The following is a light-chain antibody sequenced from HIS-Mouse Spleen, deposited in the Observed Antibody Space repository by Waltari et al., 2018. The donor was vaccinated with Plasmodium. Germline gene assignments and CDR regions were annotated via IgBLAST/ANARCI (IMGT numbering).Light chain of an antibody. V-gene: IGLV3-25*03. CDR1: ALPKQY. CDR2: KDS. J-gene: IGLJ2*01. Sequence: SYELTQPPSVSVSPGQTARITCSGDALPKQYAYWYQQKPGQAPVLVIYKDSERPSGIPDRFSGSSSGTTVTLTISGVQAEDEADYYCQSADSSGTYQVFGGGTKLTVL. CDR3: QSADSSGTYQV.